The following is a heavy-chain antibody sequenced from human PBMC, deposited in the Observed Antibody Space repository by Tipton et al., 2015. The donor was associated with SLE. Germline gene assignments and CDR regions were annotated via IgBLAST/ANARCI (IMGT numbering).Heavy chain of an antibody. Sequence: TLSLTCAVSGYSISSSYYWSWSRQPPGKGLEWIGYIYYSGSTNYNPSLKSRVTISVDTSKNQFSLKLSSVTAADTAVYYCATSSSWSTGGAFDIWGQGTMVTVSS. CDR3: ATSSSWSTGGAFDI. J-gene: IGHJ3*02. CDR1: GYSISSSYY. CDR2: IYYSGST. D-gene: IGHD6-13*01. V-gene: IGHV4-61*01.